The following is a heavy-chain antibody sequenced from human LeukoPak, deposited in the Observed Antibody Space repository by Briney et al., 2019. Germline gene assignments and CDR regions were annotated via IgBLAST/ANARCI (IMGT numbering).Heavy chain of an antibody. CDR1: GFTLSSYW. CDR3: ARDLMGIAYRGAFYY. V-gene: IGHV3-7*03. CDR2: IKQDGSEK. D-gene: IGHD6-13*01. Sequence: PGGSLRLSCAASGFTLSSYWMNWVRQAPGKGLEWVANIKQDGSEKYYVDSVKGRFTISRDNAKNSLYLQMNSLRAEDTAVYYCARDLMGIAYRGAFYYWGQGTLVTVSS. J-gene: IGHJ4*02.